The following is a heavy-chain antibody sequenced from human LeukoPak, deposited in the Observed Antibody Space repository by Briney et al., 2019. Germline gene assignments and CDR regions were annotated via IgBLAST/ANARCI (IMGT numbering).Heavy chain of an antibody. CDR1: GGSISSYY. CDR2: IYYSGST. V-gene: IGHV4-59*01. Sequence: SETLSLTCTVSGGSISSYYWSWIRQPPGKGLEWIGYIYYSGSTNYNPSLKSRVTISVDTSKNQFSLKRSSVTAADTAVYYCARGGLRWLQYSYYYMDVWGKGTTVTVSS. CDR3: ARGGLRWLQYSYYYMDV. J-gene: IGHJ6*03. D-gene: IGHD5-24*01.